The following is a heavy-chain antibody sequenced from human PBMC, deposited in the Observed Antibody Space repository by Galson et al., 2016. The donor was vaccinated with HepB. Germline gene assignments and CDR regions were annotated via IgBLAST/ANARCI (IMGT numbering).Heavy chain of an antibody. CDR2: ITKDGSQI. Sequence: SLRLSCAASGFTFRNSWMSWVRQAPGRGLEWVADITKDGSQILFADSLKGRFTISRDNAKSSVFLQMNNLKAEDSAVYYCARDPAYGALDYWDQGSLVTVSS. D-gene: IGHD4/OR15-4a*01. J-gene: IGHJ4*02. V-gene: IGHV3-7*05. CDR3: ARDPAYGALDY. CDR1: GFTFRNSW.